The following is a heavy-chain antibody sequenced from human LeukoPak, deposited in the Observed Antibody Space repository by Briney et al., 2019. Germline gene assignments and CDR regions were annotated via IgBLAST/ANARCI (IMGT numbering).Heavy chain of an antibody. V-gene: IGHV1-18*01. D-gene: IGHD3-22*01. CDR3: ARARRYYYDSSGYFHLDY. CDR2: ISAYNGNT. J-gene: IGHJ4*02. CDR1: GGTFSSYA. Sequence: ASVKVSCKASGGTFSSYAISWVRQAPGQGLEWMGWISAYNGNTNYAQKLQGRVTMTTDTSMSTAYMELRSLRSEDTAVYYCARARRYYYDSSGYFHLDYWGQGTLVTVSS.